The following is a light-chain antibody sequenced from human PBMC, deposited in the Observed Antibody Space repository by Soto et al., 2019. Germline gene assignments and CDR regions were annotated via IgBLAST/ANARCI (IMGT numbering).Light chain of an antibody. CDR3: QQYNDWPPWT. J-gene: IGKJ1*01. CDR2: GAS. Sequence: EIVMTQSPATLSVSPGERATLSCRASQSVSSNLAWYQQKPGQAPRLLIYGASTRATGIPARFSGSGSGTEFTLTINSLQSEDFAVYYCQQYNDWPPWTFGQGTKVKIK. V-gene: IGKV3-15*01. CDR1: QSVSSN.